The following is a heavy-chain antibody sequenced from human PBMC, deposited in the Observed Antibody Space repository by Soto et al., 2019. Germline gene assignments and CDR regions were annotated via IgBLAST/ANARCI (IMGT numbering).Heavy chain of an antibody. D-gene: IGHD5-18*01. CDR1: GYSFTSYW. Sequence: PGESLKISCKGSGYSFTSYWISWVRQMPGKGLEWMGRIDPSDSYTNYSPSFQGHVTISADKSISTAYLQWSSLKASDTAMYYCARVDTAMVTPFDYWGQGTPVTVSS. CDR3: ARVDTAMVTPFDY. J-gene: IGHJ4*02. CDR2: IDPSDSYT. V-gene: IGHV5-10-1*01.